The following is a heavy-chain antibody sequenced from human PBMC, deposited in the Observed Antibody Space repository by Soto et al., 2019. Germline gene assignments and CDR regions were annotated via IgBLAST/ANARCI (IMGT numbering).Heavy chain of an antibody. J-gene: IGHJ1*01. CDR2: ISATGATT. D-gene: IGHD2-15*01. V-gene: IGHV3-23*01. Sequence: SCVASGFTFSDYAMTWVRQAPGKGLEWVSVISATGATTYYADSVRGRFTISRDNSKNTLNLQMNDLRVEDTAVIYCAKGRKSTEKDIAVMLAAASSIQHWGQGTLVTVSS. CDR3: AKGRKSTEKDIAVMLAAASSIQH. CDR1: GFTFSDYA.